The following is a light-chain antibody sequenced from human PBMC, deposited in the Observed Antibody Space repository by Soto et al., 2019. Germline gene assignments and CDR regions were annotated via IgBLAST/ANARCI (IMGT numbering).Light chain of an antibody. CDR3: QQYNKWPLT. J-gene: IGKJ3*01. CDR1: QSVNNN. Sequence: EIVMTQSPVTLSVSPGERATLSCTASQSVNNNVAWYQQKPGHTPRLLLYSASIGATGTPARFSGSGSGSDFTLTISSLQSEDFAVYYCQQYNKWPLTFGPGTKVDIK. V-gene: IGKV3-15*01. CDR2: SAS.